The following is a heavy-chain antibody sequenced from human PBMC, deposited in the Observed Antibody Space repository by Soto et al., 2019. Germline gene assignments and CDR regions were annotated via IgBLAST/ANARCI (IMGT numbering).Heavy chain of an antibody. D-gene: IGHD2-21*01. CDR3: ARGLVGMDV. J-gene: IGHJ6*02. Sequence: QVQLVESGGGVVQPGRSLRHSCAASGFTFSSYAMHWVRQAPGKGLEWVAVISYDGSNKYYADSVKGRFTISRDNSKNTLYLQMNSLRAEDTAVYYCARGLVGMDVWGQGTTVTVSS. CDR1: GFTFSSYA. V-gene: IGHV3-30-3*01. CDR2: ISYDGSNK.